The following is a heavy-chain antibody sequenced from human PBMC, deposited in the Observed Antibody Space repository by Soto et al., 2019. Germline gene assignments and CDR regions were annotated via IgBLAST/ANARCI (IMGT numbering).Heavy chain of an antibody. CDR3: ARNSFDLDYYYYYMDV. Sequence: GGSLRLSCAASGFIFSTHWMTWVRQAPGKGLEWVANIKQDGSERDYVDSVKGRFTVSRDNAKNSLYLQMNSLRAEDTAVYYCARNSFDLDYYYYYMDVWGKGTTVTVSS. V-gene: IGHV3-7*01. CDR1: GFIFSTHW. CDR2: IKQDGSER. D-gene: IGHD3-9*01. J-gene: IGHJ6*03.